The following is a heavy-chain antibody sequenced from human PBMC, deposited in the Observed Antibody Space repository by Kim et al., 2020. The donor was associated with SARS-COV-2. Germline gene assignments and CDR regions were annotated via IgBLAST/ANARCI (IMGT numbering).Heavy chain of an antibody. J-gene: IGHJ4*02. D-gene: IGHD3-10*01. Sequence: SETLSLTCIVSGASITSGGYSWNWIRQRPGKGLEWIGYIYDSGGTNYNPSLKSRLTMSVGTSENQFSLKLSSVTAADTAVYYCARESSAGSYYLDSWGQG. CDR2: IYDSGGT. CDR3: ARESSAGSYYLDS. V-gene: IGHV4-31*03. CDR1: GASITSGGYS.